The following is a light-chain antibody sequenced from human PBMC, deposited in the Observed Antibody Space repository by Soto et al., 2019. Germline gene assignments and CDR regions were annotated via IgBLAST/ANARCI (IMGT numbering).Light chain of an antibody. J-gene: IGLJ2*01. CDR2: RDN. CDR3: AAWDGSLRALL. Sequence: QSVLTQPPSASGTPGQRVTISCSGNSSNIGSNSVYWYQQLPGTAPKLLIYRDNQRPSGVPDRFSGSKSGTSASLAISGLRSEDEADYHCAAWDGSLRALLFGGGTKLT. V-gene: IGLV1-47*01. CDR1: SSNIGSNS.